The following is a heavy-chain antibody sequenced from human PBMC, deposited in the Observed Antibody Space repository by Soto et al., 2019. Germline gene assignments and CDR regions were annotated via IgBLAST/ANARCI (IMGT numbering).Heavy chain of an antibody. J-gene: IGHJ4*02. D-gene: IGHD3-3*01. V-gene: IGHV3-66*01. CDR2: IYSGGST. CDR1: GFTVSTKY. CDR3: AKDLVFGLVTNFDY. Sequence: GGSLRLSCAASGFTVSTKYMSWVRQAPGKGLEWVSVIYSGGSTFYADSVRGRFTISRDNSKNTLNLQMNSLRAEDTAVYYCAKDLVFGLVTNFDYWGQGTLVTVSS.